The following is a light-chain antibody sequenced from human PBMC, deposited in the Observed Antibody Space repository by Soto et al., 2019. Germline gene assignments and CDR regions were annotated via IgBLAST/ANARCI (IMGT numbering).Light chain of an antibody. CDR1: QGINNW. CDR2: AVS. CDR3: KQSSAFPLT. V-gene: IGKV1-12*01. Sequence: DIQMTQSPSSVSASVGDRVTITCRASQGINNWLAWYQQKPGKAPELLIYAVSYLQSGVPSRFSGSGSGTDFTLPISSLQPEDFATYFCKQSSAFPLTFGGGTKVEMK. J-gene: IGKJ4*01.